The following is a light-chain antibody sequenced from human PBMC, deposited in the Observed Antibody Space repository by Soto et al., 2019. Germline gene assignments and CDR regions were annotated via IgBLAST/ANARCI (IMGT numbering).Light chain of an antibody. J-gene: IGKJ4*01. CDR1: QSISSW. Sequence: DIQMTQSPSTLSASVGDRVTITCRASQSISSWLAWYQQKPGKAPKVLIYKASSLESGVPSRFSGSGSGTDFTLTINSLQPDDFATYYYQQYHSYPLTFGRGTKVEIK. CDR3: QQYHSYPLT. CDR2: KAS. V-gene: IGKV1-5*03.